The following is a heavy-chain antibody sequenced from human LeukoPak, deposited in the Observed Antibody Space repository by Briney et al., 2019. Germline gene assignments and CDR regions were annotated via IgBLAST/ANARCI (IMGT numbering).Heavy chain of an antibody. D-gene: IGHD5-18*01. J-gene: IGHJ6*02. CDR1: GGTFSSYA. Sequence: ASVKVSCKASGGTFSSYAISWVRQAPGQGLEWMGRIIPILGIANYAQKFQGRVTITADKSTSTAYMELSSLRSEDTAVYYCARDTVDTVMVVSMDVGGQGTTVTVS. V-gene: IGHV1-69*04. CDR2: IIPILGIA. CDR3: ARDTVDTVMVVSMDV.